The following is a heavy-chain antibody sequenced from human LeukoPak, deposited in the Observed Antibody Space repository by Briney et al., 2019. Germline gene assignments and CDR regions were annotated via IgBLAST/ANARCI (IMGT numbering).Heavy chain of an antibody. CDR2: IYYSGST. CDR3: ASSDPTRLRFDY. J-gene: IGHJ4*02. D-gene: IGHD2-15*01. V-gene: IGHV4-30-4*01. CDR1: GGSISSGDYY. Sequence: PSQTLSLTCTVSGGSISSGDYYWSWIRQPPGKGLEWIGYIYYSGSTYYNPSLKSRVTISVDTSKNQFSLKLSSVTAADTAVYYCASSDPTRLRFDYWGQGTLVTVSS.